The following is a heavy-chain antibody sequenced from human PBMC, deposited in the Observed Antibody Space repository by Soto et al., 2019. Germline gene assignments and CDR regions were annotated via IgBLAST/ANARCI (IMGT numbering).Heavy chain of an antibody. Sequence: PGGSLRLSCAASGFTFNTCSLSWVRQAPGKGLEWVSGVTGDGRTTHNADSVKGRFIISRDNSKNTLYLQMNSLSVEDTAVYYCAKSRSFTSTGMDVWGQGTTVTVSS. D-gene: IGHD3-10*01. V-gene: IGHV3-23*01. J-gene: IGHJ6*02. CDR2: VTGDGRTT. CDR1: GFTFNTCS. CDR3: AKSRSFTSTGMDV.